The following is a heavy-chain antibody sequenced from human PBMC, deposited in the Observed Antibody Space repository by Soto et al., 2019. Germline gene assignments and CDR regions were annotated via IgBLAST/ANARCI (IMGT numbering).Heavy chain of an antibody. CDR3: ATAKLAAAEDFDI. V-gene: IGHV3-13*01. CDR2: IGTAGDT. Sequence: EVQLVKSGGGLVQPGGSLRLSCAASGFTFSSYDMHWVRQATGKGLEWVSAIGTAGDTYYPGSVKGRFTISRENAKNSLYLQMNSLRAEDTAVYYCATAKLAAAEDFDIWCQGTMVTVSS. J-gene: IGHJ3*02. CDR1: GFTFSSYD. D-gene: IGHD6-13*01.